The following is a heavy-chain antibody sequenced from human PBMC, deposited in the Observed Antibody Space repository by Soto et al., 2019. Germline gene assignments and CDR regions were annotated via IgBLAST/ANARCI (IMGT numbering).Heavy chain of an antibody. Sequence: SETLSLTCAVSGGSIGSGGYSWSWIRQPPGKGLEWIGYIYHSGSTYYNPSLKSRVTISLDTSKNQFSLKLSSVTAADTAVYYCARGYNDFWSGYFTWFDPWGQGTLVPVSS. D-gene: IGHD3-3*01. V-gene: IGHV4-30-2*01. CDR3: ARGYNDFWSGYFTWFDP. CDR1: GGSIGSGGYS. J-gene: IGHJ5*02. CDR2: IYHSGST.